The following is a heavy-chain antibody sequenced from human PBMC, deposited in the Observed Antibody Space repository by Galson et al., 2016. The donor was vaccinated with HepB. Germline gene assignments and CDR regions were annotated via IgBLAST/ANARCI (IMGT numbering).Heavy chain of an antibody. V-gene: IGHV3-9*01. J-gene: IGHJ4*02. D-gene: IGHD5-24*01. CDR2: ISWNSGNI. Sequence: SLRLSCAASGFNFDDSAMHWVRQAPGKGLEWVSSISWNSGNIDYADSVKGRFTISRDNAKNSLSLQMNSLRDEDTAVYYCARDVFEENYNFDCWGQGTLVTVSS. CDR1: GFNFDDSA. CDR3: ARDVFEENYNFDC.